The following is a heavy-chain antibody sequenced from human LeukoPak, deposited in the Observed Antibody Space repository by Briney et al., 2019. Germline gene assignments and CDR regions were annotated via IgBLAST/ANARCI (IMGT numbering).Heavy chain of an antibody. V-gene: IGHV4-39*07. CDR1: GGSISSSSYY. CDR2: IYYSGST. J-gene: IGHJ4*02. D-gene: IGHD5-12*01. Sequence: SETLSLTCTVSGGSISSSSYYWGWIRQPPGKGLEWIGSIYYSGSTYYNPSLKSRVTISVDTSKNQFSLKLSSVTAADTAVYYCARDRRYSGYDLGLYFDYWGQGTLVTVSS. CDR3: ARDRRYSGYDLGLYFDY.